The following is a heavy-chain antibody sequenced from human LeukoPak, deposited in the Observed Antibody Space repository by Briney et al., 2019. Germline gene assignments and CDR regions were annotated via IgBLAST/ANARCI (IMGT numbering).Heavy chain of an antibody. V-gene: IGHV3-48*01. CDR2: ISTSGSPI. CDR3: ARTIDY. J-gene: IGHJ4*01. Sequence: GGSPRLSCAVSGFTFSSYSMNWVRQAPGKGLEWVSYISTSGSPIYYADSVKGRFTISRDNAKNSLYLQMYSLRAEDTAVYYCARTIDYWGQEPWSPSPQ. CDR1: GFTFSSYS.